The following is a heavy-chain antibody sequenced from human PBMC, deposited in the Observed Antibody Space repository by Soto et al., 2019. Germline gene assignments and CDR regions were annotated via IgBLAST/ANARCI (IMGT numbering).Heavy chain of an antibody. CDR1: GGTFSSYA. V-gene: IGHV1-69*13. Sequence: GASVKVSCKASGGTFSSYAISWVRQAPGQGLEWMGGIIPIFGTANYAQKFQGRVTITADESTSTAYMELSSLRPEDTAVYYCARAPNRLGGFWFDPWGQGTLVTVSS. J-gene: IGHJ5*02. CDR3: ARAPNRLGGFWFDP. D-gene: IGHD1-26*01. CDR2: IIPIFGTA.